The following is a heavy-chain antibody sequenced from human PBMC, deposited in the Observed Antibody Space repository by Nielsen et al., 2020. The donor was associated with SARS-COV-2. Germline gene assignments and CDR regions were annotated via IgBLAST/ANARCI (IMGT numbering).Heavy chain of an antibody. V-gene: IGHV4-34*01. CDR3: ARRALGYCSGGSCFDAFDI. J-gene: IGHJ3*02. D-gene: IGHD2-15*01. Sequence: SETLSLTCAVSGGSFTDSYWTWIRQPPGKGLEWIGDINHSGSANYNPSLKSRVTISVDTSKNQFSLKLSSVTAADTAVYYCARRALGYCSGGSCFDAFDIWGQGTMVTVSS. CDR2: INHSGSA. CDR1: GGSFTDSY.